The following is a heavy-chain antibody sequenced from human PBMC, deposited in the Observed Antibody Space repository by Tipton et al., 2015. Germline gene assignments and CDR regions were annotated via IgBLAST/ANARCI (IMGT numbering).Heavy chain of an antibody. CDR2: ISHSGNT. Sequence: TLSLTCAVSAYSISSDYYWGWIRQPPGKGLEWIGSISHSGNTYYNPSLKSRVTMSRGTSKNQFPLKLTSVTAADTAVYYCARQGTVVVIGMSPYYCSGMDVWGQGTTVTVSS. V-gene: IGHV4-38-2*01. D-gene: IGHD2-21*01. CDR1: AYSISSDYY. CDR3: ARQGTVVVIGMSPYYCSGMDV. J-gene: IGHJ6*02.